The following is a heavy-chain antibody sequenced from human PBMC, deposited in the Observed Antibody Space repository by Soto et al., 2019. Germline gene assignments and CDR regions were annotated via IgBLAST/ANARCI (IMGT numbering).Heavy chain of an antibody. J-gene: IGHJ4*02. CDR1: GGSISSSSYY. CDR2: IYDSGST. CDR3: ASGDGDGYTLDY. Sequence: QLQLQESGPGLVKPSETLSLTCTVSGGSISSSSYYWGWIRQPPGKGLEWIGSIYDSGSTYYNPSLKSRVTISVETSKNQFSLKLSSVTAADTAVYYCASGDGDGYTLDYWGQGTLVTVSS. D-gene: IGHD5-12*01. V-gene: IGHV4-39*01.